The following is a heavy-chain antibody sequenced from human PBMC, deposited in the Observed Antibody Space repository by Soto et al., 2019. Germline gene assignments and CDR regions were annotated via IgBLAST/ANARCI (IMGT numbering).Heavy chain of an antibody. CDR2: IYYSGST. V-gene: IGHV4-31*03. J-gene: IGHJ4*02. D-gene: IGHD7-27*01. CDR1: GGSISSGGYY. Sequence: QVQLQESGPGLVKPSQTLSLTCTVSGGSISSGGYYWSWIRQHPGKGLEWIGYIYYSGSTYYNPSLKCRVTISVDTSKNQFSLKLSSLTAADTAVYYCARFSSLGMASYYFDYWGQGTLVTVSS. CDR3: ARFSSLGMASYYFDY.